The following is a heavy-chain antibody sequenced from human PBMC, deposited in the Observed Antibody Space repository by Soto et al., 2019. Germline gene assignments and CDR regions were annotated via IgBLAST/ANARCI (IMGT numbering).Heavy chain of an antibody. CDR1: GDSVSSNSAA. Sequence: PSQTLSLTCAISGDSVSSNSAAWNWIRQPPSRGLEWLGRTYYRSKWYDDYAVSVKSRITINPDTSKNQFSLQLNSVTPEDTAVYYCARGAIAARPPYYYYYGMDVWGQGTTVTVSS. D-gene: IGHD6-6*01. J-gene: IGHJ6*02. CDR2: TYYRSKWYD. V-gene: IGHV6-1*01. CDR3: ARGAIAARPPYYYYYGMDV.